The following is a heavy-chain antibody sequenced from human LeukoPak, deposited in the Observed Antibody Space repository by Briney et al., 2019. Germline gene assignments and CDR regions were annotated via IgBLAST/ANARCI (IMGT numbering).Heavy chain of an antibody. J-gene: IGHJ4*02. CDR3: VRAERVIPAAMGV. Sequence: SETLSLTCTVSGYSISSGYFCGWIRQPPGKGLEWFGSIYHSGSNYYNPSLKGRVTISVDTSKNQFSLKLSSLTAADTAAYYSVRAERVIPAAMGVWGQGTLVTVSS. D-gene: IGHD2-2*01. CDR1: GYSISSGYF. CDR2: IYHSGSN. V-gene: IGHV4-38-2*02.